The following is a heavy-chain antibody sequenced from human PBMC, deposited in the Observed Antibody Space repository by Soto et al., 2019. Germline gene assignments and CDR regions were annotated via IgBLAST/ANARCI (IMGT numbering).Heavy chain of an antibody. D-gene: IGHD4-17*01. J-gene: IGHJ4*02. Sequence: QLQLQESGPGLVKPSETLSLTCTVSGGSISSSSYYWGWIRQPPGKGLAWIGSIYYSGSTYYNPSLKSRVTISVDTSKNQFSLKLSSVTAADTAVYYCARHRTGRGPPNTVTRPYYFDYWGQGTLVTVSS. V-gene: IGHV4-39*01. CDR3: ARHRTGRGPPNTVTRPYYFDY. CDR2: IYYSGST. CDR1: GGSISSSSYY.